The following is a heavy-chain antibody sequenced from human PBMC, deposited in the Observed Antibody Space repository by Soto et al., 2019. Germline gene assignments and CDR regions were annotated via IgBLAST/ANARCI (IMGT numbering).Heavy chain of an antibody. V-gene: IGHV3-23*01. CDR2: IDGSGGIT. J-gene: IGHJ4*02. Sequence: GGSLRLSCAASGFTFGTTDMSWVRQAPGEGLEWVSTIDGSGGITYYADSVKGRFTISRDNSKNTLYLQMNSLRAEDTALYYCARDSRNRNFFDYWGQGTLVTVSS. CDR3: ARDSRNRNFFDY. CDR1: GFTFGTTD. D-gene: IGHD2-2*01.